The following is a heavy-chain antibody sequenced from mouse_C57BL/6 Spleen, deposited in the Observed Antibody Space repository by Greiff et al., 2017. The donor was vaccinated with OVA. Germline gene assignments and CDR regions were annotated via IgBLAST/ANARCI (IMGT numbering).Heavy chain of an antibody. CDR2: INPSTGGT. V-gene: IGHV1-42*01. CDR1: GYSFTGYY. CDR3: AFYYGYDRGAWFAY. J-gene: IGHJ3*01. Sequence: EVKLVESGPELVKPGASVKISCKASGYSFTGYYMNWVKQSPEKSLEWIGEINPSTGGTTYNQKFKAKATLTVDKSSSTAYMQLKSLTSEDSAVYYCAFYYGYDRGAWFAYWGQGTLVTVSA. D-gene: IGHD2-2*01.